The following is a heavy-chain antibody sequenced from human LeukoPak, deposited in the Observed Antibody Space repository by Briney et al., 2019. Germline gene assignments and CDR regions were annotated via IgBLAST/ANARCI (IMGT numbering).Heavy chain of an antibody. CDR2: INHSGST. CDR1: GGSFSGYY. V-gene: IGHV4-34*01. D-gene: IGHD2-15*01. J-gene: IGHJ4*02. Sequence: SETLSLTCAVYGGSFSGYYWSWIRQPPGKGLEWIGEINHSGSTNYNPSLKSRVTISVDTSKNRFSLKLSSVTAADTAVYYCARGPTRWFYFDYWGQGTLVTVSS. CDR3: ARGPTRWFYFDY.